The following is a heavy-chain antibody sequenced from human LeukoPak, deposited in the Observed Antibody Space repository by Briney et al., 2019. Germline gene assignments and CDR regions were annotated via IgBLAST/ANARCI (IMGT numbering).Heavy chain of an antibody. J-gene: IGHJ3*02. Sequence: GGSLRLSCAAFGFTFRIHGMDWVRQAPGKGLEWVSGITPGGGSTYYADSVKGRFTISRDNSKNTLYLQMNSLRAEDTAVFYCAKDRDDYVWGSYLGAFDIWGQGTMVTVSS. CDR2: ITPGGGST. CDR1: GFTFRIHG. CDR3: AKDRDDYVWGSYLGAFDI. D-gene: IGHD3-16*01. V-gene: IGHV3-23*01.